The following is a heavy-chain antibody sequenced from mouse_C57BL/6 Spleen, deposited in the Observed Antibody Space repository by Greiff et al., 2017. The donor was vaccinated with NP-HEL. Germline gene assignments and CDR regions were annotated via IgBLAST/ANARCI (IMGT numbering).Heavy chain of an antibody. D-gene: IGHD1-1*01. CDR1: GYTFTSYW. CDR2: IHPNSGST. V-gene: IGHV1-64*01. J-gene: IGHJ2*01. CDR3: ASPLYYYGSSYAGDY. Sequence: QVQLQQPGAELVKPGASVKLSCKASGYTFTSYWMHWVKQRPGQGLEWIGMIHPNSGSTNYNEKFKSKATLTVDKSSSTAYMQLSSLTSEDSAVYYCASPLYYYGSSYAGDYWGQGTTLTVSS.